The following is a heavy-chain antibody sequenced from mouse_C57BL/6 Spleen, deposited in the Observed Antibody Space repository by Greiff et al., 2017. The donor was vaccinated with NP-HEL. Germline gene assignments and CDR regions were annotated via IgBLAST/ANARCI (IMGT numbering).Heavy chain of an antibody. CDR1: GYTFTDYY. Sequence: EVQLQQSGPELVKPGASVKISCKASGYTFTDYYMNWVKQSHGKSLEWIGDINPNNGGTSYNQKFKGKATLTVDKSSSTAYMELRSLTSEDSAVYYCARWNYLDYWGQGTTLTVSS. V-gene: IGHV1-26*01. CDR3: ARWNYLDY. J-gene: IGHJ2*01. CDR2: INPNNGGT.